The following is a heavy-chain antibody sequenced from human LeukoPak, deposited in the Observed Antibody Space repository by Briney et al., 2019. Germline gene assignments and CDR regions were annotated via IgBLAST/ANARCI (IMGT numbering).Heavy chain of an antibody. D-gene: IGHD3-22*01. V-gene: IGHV4-59*01. J-gene: IGHJ4*02. CDR1: GGSITSYY. CDR2: IYYSGST. CDR3: ARLYYETGGYYYIDY. Sequence: PSETLSLTCTVSGGSITSYYWSWIRQPPGKGLEYIGYIYYSGSTNYNPSLKSRVTISVDTSKNQFSLKLSSVTAADTAVYYCARLYYETGGYYYIDYWGQGTLVTVS.